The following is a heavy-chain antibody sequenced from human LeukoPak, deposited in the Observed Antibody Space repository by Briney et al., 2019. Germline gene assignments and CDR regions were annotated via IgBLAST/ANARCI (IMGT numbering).Heavy chain of an antibody. CDR1: GFTFSSYD. D-gene: IGHD3-9*01. CDR2: INSDGSST. V-gene: IGHV3-74*01. Sequence: PGRSLRLSCAASGFTFSSYDMHWVRQAPGKGLVWVSRINSDGSSTIYADSVKGRFTISRDNAKNTLYLQMNSLRAEDTAVYYCARDPGRYYDILTGPDYWGQGTLVTVSS. J-gene: IGHJ4*02. CDR3: ARDPGRYYDILTGPDY.